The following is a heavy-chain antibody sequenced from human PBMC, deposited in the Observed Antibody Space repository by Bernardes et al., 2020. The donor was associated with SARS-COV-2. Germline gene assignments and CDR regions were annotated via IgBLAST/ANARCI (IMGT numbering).Heavy chain of an antibody. Sequence: GGSLRLSCAASGFTFSSYGMHWVRQAPGKGLEWVAVISYDGSNKYYADSVKGRFTISRDNSKNTLYLQMNSLRAEDTAVYYCARDKNYYDSSGYFHAFDIWGQGTMVTVSS. CDR1: GFTFSSYG. CDR2: ISYDGSNK. J-gene: IGHJ3*02. CDR3: ARDKNYYDSSGYFHAFDI. V-gene: IGHV3-30*03. D-gene: IGHD3-22*01.